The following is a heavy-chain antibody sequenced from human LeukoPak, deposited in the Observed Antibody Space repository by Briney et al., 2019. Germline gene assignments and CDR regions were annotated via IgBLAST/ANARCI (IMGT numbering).Heavy chain of an antibody. CDR2: IASKANGDAT. CDR3: ARHMDPDYVDSKLFDY. D-gene: IGHD4-17*01. J-gene: IGHJ4*02. V-gene: IGHV3-73*01. CDR1: GFTLSGSA. Sequence: GGSLRLSCAASGFTLSGSAMHWVRQASGRGLEWVGRIASKANGDATEDAASVKGSFTISRDDSKNTAYLQLNRLKTEDTAVYYCARHMDPDYVDSKLFDYWGLGTLVTVSS.